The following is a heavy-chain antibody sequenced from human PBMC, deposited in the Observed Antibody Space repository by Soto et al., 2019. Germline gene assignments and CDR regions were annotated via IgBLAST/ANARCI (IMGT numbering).Heavy chain of an antibody. CDR3: AKDQGSSWYEIDY. Sequence: EVQLLESGGGLVQPGGSLRLSCAASGFNFRNYAVTWVRQAPGKGLEWVSTINGSGGSTYYADSVKGRFTISRDNSKNTLYLQMNSLRAEDTAVYYCAKDQGSSWYEIDYWGQGTLVTVSS. CDR2: INGSGGST. D-gene: IGHD6-13*01. CDR1: GFNFRNYA. J-gene: IGHJ4*02. V-gene: IGHV3-23*01.